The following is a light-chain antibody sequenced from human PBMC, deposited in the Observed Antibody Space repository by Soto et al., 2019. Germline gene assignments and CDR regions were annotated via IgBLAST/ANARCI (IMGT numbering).Light chain of an antibody. J-gene: IGKJ5*01. CDR3: QQYNNWPPIT. CDR1: QSVSSY. CDR2: GAS. Sequence: VVTQSPATLSLSPGDRATLSCRASQSVSSYFAWYQQKPGQAPRLLIYGASNRATGIPARFSGSGSGTEFTLTISSLQSEDFAVYYCQQYNNWPPITFGQGTRLEIK. V-gene: IGKV3D-15*01.